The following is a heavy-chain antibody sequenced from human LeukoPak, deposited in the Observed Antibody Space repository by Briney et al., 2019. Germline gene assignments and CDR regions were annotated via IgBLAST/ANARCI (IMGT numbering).Heavy chain of an antibody. CDR3: ARHQMGGYSYGV. J-gene: IGHJ4*02. Sequence: SETLSLTCTVSGGSISSYYWSCIRQPPGKGLEWIGYIYYSGSTNYNPSLKSRVTISVDTSKNQFSLKLSSVTAADTAVYYCARHQMGGYSYGVWGQGTLVTVSS. CDR2: IYYSGST. D-gene: IGHD5-18*01. CDR1: GGSISSYY. V-gene: IGHV4-59*08.